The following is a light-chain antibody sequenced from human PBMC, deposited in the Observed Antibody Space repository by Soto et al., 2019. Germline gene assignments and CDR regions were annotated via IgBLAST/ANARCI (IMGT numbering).Light chain of an antibody. J-gene: IGKJ1*01. CDR2: DAS. CDR1: QSVSSY. CDR3: QQYDNWWT. V-gene: IGKV3-15*01. Sequence: EILLTQYPATLSLSPGERATLSCRASQSVSSYLAWYQQKPGQAPRLLIYDASTRATGIPDSFSGSASGTEFTLTISRLHSEDFGVYYCQQYDNWWTFGHGTKVDIK.